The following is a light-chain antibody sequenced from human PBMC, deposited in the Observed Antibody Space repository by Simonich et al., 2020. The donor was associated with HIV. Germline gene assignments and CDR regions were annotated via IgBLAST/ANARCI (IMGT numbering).Light chain of an antibody. V-gene: IGKV1-5*03. Sequence: DIQMTQSPSTLSASVGDRVTITCRARQSISTCVARYQQKPGKAPNLLGYKASSLESGVPSRFSGGGAGTEFTLTISSLQPDDFATYYCQQYSFYYTFGQGTKLEIK. CDR2: KAS. CDR3: QQYSFYYT. J-gene: IGKJ2*01. CDR1: QSISTC.